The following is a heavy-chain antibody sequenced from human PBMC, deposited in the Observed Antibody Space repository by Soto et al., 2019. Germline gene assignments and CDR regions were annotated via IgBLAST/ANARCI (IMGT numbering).Heavy chain of an antibody. D-gene: IGHD3-3*01. J-gene: IGHJ5*02. CDR2: IYYSGST. CDR1: GGSISSYY. Sequence: SETLSLTCTVSGGSISSYYWSWIRQPPGKGLEWIGYIYYSGSTNYNPSLKSRVTISVDTSKNQFSLKLSSVTAADTAVYYCARAFGTTIFGVAILPRAWFDPWGQGTLVTVSS. CDR3: ARAFGTTIFGVAILPRAWFDP. V-gene: IGHV4-59*01.